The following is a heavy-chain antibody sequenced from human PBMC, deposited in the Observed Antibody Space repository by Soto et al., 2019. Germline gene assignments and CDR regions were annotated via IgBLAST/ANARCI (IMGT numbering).Heavy chain of an antibody. Sequence: QVQLVQSGAEVKKPGASVKVSCKASGYTFTSYGISWVRQAPGQGLEWMGWISAYNGNTNYAQKLQGRVTMTTDTSTSTAYMELRSLRSDDTAVYYCARDPRGKPDYYYYGMDVWGQGTTVTVSS. J-gene: IGHJ6*02. V-gene: IGHV1-18*01. CDR1: GYTFTSYG. D-gene: IGHD1-26*01. CDR3: ARDPRGKPDYYYYGMDV. CDR2: ISAYNGNT.